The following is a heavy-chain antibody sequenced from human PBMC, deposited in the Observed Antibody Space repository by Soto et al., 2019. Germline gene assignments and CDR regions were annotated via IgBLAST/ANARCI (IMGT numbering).Heavy chain of an antibody. J-gene: IGHJ4*02. D-gene: IGHD7-27*01. CDR3: TTETWGRGDY. CDR1: GITFSNAW. Sequence: EVQLVESGGDLVKPGESLRLSCVASGITFSNAWLCWVRQAPGKGLEWVARVKRQTEGAKTDYAAPVKGRFTISRDDSKDSVYLQMNSLRIEDTAVYYCTTETWGRGDYWGQGTLVTVSS. CDR2: VKRQTEGAKT. V-gene: IGHV3-15*01.